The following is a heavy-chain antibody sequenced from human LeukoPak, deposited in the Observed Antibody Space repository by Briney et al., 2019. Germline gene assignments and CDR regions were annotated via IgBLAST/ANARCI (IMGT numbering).Heavy chain of an antibody. CDR1: GLTFSTNS. V-gene: IGHV3-48*04. CDR2: ISFSSSTI. CDR3: ARNVRFLEWLTSPSYMDV. D-gene: IGHD3-3*01. J-gene: IGHJ6*03. Sequence: GGSLRLSCAAAGLTFSTNSMNWVRQAPGKGLEWVSYISFSSSTIYYAHSVKGRFTISRDNAKNSLYLQMNSLRAEDTAVYYCARNVRFLEWLTSPSYMDVWGKGTTVTVSS.